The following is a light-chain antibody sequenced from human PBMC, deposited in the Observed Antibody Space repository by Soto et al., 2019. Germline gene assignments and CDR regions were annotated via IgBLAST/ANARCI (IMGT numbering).Light chain of an antibody. CDR2: GAS. J-gene: IGKJ1*01. Sequence: EIVLTQSPGTLSLSPGERANLSCRASQSISTSYFAIACYQQKPGQPPRLLIYGASSRTTGIPDRFSGSGSAKVFTLTIRRLEPEDFAGSYCQQQDPAPWTFGQGTRFEIK. CDR1: QSISTSY. CDR3: QQQDPAPWT. V-gene: IGKV3-20*01.